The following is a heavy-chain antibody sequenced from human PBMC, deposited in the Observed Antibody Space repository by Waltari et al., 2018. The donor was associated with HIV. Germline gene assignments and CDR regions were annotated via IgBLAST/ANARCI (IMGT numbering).Heavy chain of an antibody. V-gene: IGHV3-33*01. J-gene: IGHJ2*01. CDR3: ARGAPWDGYNSDWYFDL. D-gene: IGHD5-12*01. Sequence: QVQLVQWGGGVVQPGRALRLSCAASGFTLNNYGMSWVRQTPGKGPDWVAVIWYDGSKKDYADSVKGRFTISRDNSNNRLYLQMNSLRVDDTAVYLCARGAPWDGYNSDWYFDLWGRGTLVTVSS. CDR1: GFTLNNYG. CDR2: IWYDGSKK.